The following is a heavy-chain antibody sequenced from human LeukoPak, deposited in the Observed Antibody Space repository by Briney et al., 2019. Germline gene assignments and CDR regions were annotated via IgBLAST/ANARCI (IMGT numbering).Heavy chain of an antibody. CDR1: GGSISSSSYY. Sequence: SETLSLTCTVSGGSISSSSYYWGWIRQPPGKGLEWIGSIYYSGSTYYNPSLKSRITMSLDTSKDQFSLNLSSVTPADTDVYYCASQSQPLRFLEWFLWGQGTLVTVSS. CDR3: ASQSQPLRFLEWFL. CDR2: IYYSGST. V-gene: IGHV4-39*01. D-gene: IGHD3-3*01. J-gene: IGHJ4*02.